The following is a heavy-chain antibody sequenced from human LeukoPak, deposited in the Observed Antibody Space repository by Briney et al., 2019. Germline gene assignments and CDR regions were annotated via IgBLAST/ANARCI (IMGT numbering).Heavy chain of an antibody. J-gene: IGHJ6*02. CDR1: GGSFSGYY. Sequence: PSETLSLTCAVYGGSFSGYYWSWIRQPPGKGLEWIGEINHSGSTNYNPSLKSRVTISVDTSKNQFSLKLSSVTAADTAVYYCARSYDILTGYYYGMDVWGQGTTVTVSS. V-gene: IGHV4-34*01. CDR3: ARSYDILTGYYYGMDV. CDR2: INHSGST. D-gene: IGHD3-9*01.